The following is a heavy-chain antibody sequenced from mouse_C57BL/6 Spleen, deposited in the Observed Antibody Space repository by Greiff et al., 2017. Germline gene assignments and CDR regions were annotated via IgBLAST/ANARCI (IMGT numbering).Heavy chain of an antibody. CDR3: ARCPYYYGSSYWYFDV. V-gene: IGHV1-69*01. Sequence: QVQLQQSGAELVMPGASVKLSCKASGYTFTSYWMHWVKQRPGQGLEWIGEIDPSDSYTNYNQKFKGKSTLTVDKSSSTAYMQLSSLTSEDSAVYYCARCPYYYGSSYWYFDVWGTGTTVTVSS. D-gene: IGHD1-1*01. CDR2: IDPSDSYT. CDR1: GYTFTSYW. J-gene: IGHJ1*03.